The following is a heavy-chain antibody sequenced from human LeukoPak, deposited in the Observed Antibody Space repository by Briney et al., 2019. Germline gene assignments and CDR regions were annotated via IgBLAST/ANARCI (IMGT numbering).Heavy chain of an antibody. Sequence: SETLSLTCTVSGDSISSYYWSWIRQPPGKGLEWIGNIYYSRSTNYNPSLKSRVTISVDTSKNQFSLKLSSVTAADTAIYYCARQERSRSGSYWNAERPHTWFDPWGQGTLVTVSS. CDR3: ARQERSRSGSYWNAERPHTWFDP. D-gene: IGHD3-10*01. V-gene: IGHV4-59*08. J-gene: IGHJ5*02. CDR1: GDSISSYY. CDR2: IYYSRST.